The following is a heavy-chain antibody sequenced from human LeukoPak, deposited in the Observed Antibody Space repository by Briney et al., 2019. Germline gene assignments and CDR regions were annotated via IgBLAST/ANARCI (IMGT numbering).Heavy chain of an antibody. CDR1: GYTFTGYY. CDR2: INPNSGGT. Sequence: ASVKVSRKASGYTFTGYYMHWVRQAPGQGLEWMGWINPNSGGTNYAQKFQGRVTMTRDTSISTAYMELSRLRSDDTAVYYCARELFYYDSSGYYYGTDSYYYGMDVWGQGTTVTVSS. CDR3: ARELFYYDSSGYYYGTDSYYYGMDV. D-gene: IGHD3-22*01. V-gene: IGHV1-2*02. J-gene: IGHJ6*02.